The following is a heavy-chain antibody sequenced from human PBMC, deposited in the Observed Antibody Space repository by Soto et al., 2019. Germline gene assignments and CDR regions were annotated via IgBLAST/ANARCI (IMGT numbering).Heavy chain of an antibody. CDR3: ATVAPRDYGCWSVDYLDY. J-gene: IGHJ4*02. Sequence: GGSLRLGCAASGFTFSSDAMHWVRQAPGEGLGWVAVISYDGSNKYYADSVKGRFNISRDNSKNTLYLQMNSLRAEDTAVYYCATVAPRDYGCWSVDYLDYWGQGTLVTVSS. CDR2: ISYDGSNK. V-gene: IGHV3-30-3*01. D-gene: IGHD3-3*01. CDR1: GFTFSSDA.